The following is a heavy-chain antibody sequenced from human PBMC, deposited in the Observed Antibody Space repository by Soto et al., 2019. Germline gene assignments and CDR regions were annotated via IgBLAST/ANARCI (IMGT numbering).Heavy chain of an antibody. J-gene: IGHJ3*02. D-gene: IGHD3-22*01. CDR2: IKPDGSES. Sequence: PGGSLRLSCVASGFTFSSYWMSWVRQAPGKGLEWVANIKPDGSESYYVDSVKGRFTMSRDNVKNSLYLQMDGLRAEDTAVYYCARGDYYDNSGPLSDAFDIWGPGTVVTVSS. CDR1: GFTFSSYW. V-gene: IGHV3-7*04. CDR3: ARGDYYDNSGPLSDAFDI.